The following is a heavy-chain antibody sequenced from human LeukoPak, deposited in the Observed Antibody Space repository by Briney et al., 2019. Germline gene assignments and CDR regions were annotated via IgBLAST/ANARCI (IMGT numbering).Heavy chain of an antibody. V-gene: IGHV4-34*01. CDR3: ARSHYYHSSGFLVAFDI. J-gene: IGHJ3*02. CDR1: GVSFSGYY. Sequence: KASETLSLTCAVYGVSFSGYYWGWIRQPPGKGLEWIGSIYYSGTTYFNPSLKSRVTISVDTSNNQFSLRLNSVTATDTAVYYCARSHYYHSSGFLVAFDIWGQGTKVPVSS. D-gene: IGHD3-22*01. CDR2: IYYSGTT.